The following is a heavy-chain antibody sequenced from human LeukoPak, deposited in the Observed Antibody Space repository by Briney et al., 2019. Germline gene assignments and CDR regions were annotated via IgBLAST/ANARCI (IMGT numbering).Heavy chain of an antibody. J-gene: IGHJ6*02. CDR1: GGSISSYY. CDR2: IYYSGST. CDR3: ARDSVGRTSYYYYGMDV. Sequence: PSETLSLTCTVSGGSISSYYWSWIRQPPGKGLEWIGYIYYSGSTNYNPSLKSRVTISVDTSKNQFSLKLSSVTAADTAVCYCARDSVGRTSYYYYGMDVWGQGTTVTVSS. D-gene: IGHD2-2*01. V-gene: IGHV4-59*01.